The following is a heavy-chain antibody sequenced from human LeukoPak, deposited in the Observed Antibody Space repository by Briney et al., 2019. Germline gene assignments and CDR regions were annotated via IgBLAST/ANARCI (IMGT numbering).Heavy chain of an antibody. CDR2: INSDGSST. CDR3: ARVIAAAGQFDS. D-gene: IGHD6-13*01. CDR1: GFTCSSYW. V-gene: IGHV3-74*01. J-gene: IGHJ4*01. Sequence: GGSLRLSCAASGFTCSSYWMHWVRQAPGKGLVWVSRINSDGSSTSYADSVKGRFTISRDNAKNTLYLQMNSLRAEDTAVYYCARVIAAAGQFDSWGHGTLVTASS.